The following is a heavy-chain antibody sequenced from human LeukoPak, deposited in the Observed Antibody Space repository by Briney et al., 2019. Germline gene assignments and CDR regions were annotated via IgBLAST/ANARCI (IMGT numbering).Heavy chain of an antibody. V-gene: IGHV3-15*01. CDR1: GFTFSNAW. CDR2: IKSKTDGGIR. CDR3: PTIRGYSSSWPFDY. D-gene: IGHD6-13*01. J-gene: IGHJ4*02. Sequence: GGSLRLSCAASGFTFSNAWMSWVRQAPGKGLEWIGRIKSKTDGGIRDYAAPVKGRFTISRDDSKNTLYLQMNSLKTEDTAVYYCPTIRGYSSSWPFDYWGQGILVTVSS.